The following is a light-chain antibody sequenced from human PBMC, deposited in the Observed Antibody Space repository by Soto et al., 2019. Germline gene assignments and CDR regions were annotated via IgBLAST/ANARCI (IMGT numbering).Light chain of an antibody. CDR1: QSVDSSY. Sequence: ENVLTQSPGTLSLSPGERATLSCRASQSVDSSYLAWYQQKPGQAPRLLIYGTSSRATGIPDRFSGSGSGTDCTLTINKLEPEDFAVYYCQHYGSSIYTFGQGTKLEIK. CDR3: QHYGSSIYT. CDR2: GTS. V-gene: IGKV3-20*01. J-gene: IGKJ2*01.